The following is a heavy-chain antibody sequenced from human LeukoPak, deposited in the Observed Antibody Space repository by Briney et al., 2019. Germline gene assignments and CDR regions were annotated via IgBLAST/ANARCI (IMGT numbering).Heavy chain of an antibody. D-gene: IGHD2-2*01. CDR1: GFTFSTYG. CDR2: ISSSSSIV. J-gene: IGHJ4*02. CDR3: ASPSLYCSSTSCFDLDY. Sequence: GGSLRLSCAASGFTFSTYGINWVRQAPGRGLEWVSYISSSSSIVYYADSVKGRFTISRDNSKNTLYLQMNSLRAEDTAVYYCASPSLYCSSTSCFDLDYWGQGTLVTVSS. V-gene: IGHV3-48*01.